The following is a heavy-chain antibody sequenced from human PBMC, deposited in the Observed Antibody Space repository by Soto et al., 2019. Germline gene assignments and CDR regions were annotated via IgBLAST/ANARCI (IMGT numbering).Heavy chain of an antibody. CDR1: GFTFSSYT. CDR2: ISATGGST. Sequence: GGTLRLSCAASGFTFSSYTMSWVRQAPGKGLEWVSGISATGGSTYYADSVKGRFTFSRDNSKNTLYLQMNSLRAEDTAVYYCAKGFIRDCGGDCTVDTWGQGTLVTVSS. J-gene: IGHJ5*02. D-gene: IGHD2-21*02. CDR3: AKGFIRDCGGDCTVDT. V-gene: IGHV3-23*01.